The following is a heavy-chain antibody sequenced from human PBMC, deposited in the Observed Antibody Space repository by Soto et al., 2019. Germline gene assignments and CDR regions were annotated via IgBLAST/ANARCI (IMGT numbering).Heavy chain of an antibody. CDR1: GGTFSSYA. V-gene: IGHV1-18*01. CDR2: ISAYNGNT. Sequence: GVSVKVSCKASGGTFSSYAIRWVGQAPAQGREGMGWISAYNGNTNYAQKLQGRVTMTTDTSTSTAYMELRSLRSADTAVYYCARYASAAADPEYFQHWGQGTLVTVSS. CDR3: ARYASAAADPEYFQH. D-gene: IGHD6-13*01. J-gene: IGHJ1*01.